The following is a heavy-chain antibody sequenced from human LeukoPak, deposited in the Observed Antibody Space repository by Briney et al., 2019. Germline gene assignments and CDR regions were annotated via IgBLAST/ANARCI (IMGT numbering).Heavy chain of an antibody. CDR3: VSRRIAVSGIDY. CDR1: GGSINSGGYY. CDR2: INHSGNT. J-gene: IGHJ4*02. Sequence: SETLSLTCTVSGGSINSGGYYWSWIRQHPGKGLEWIGYINHSGNTYYNPSLKSRVTISVDKSKNQFSLKLSSVTAADTAVYYCVSRRIAVSGIDYWGQGTLVTVSS. V-gene: IGHV4-31*03. D-gene: IGHD6-19*01.